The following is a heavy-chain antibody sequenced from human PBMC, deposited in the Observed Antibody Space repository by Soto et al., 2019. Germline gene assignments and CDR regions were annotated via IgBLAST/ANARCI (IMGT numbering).Heavy chain of an antibody. V-gene: IGHV3-74*01. CDR1: GFTCSSYW. CDR3: ARDRPYDFWSGYYLYYYYGMDV. Sequence: GGSLRLSCAASGFTCSSYWMHWVRQAPGKGLVWVSRINSDGSSTSYADSVKGRFTISRDNAKNTLYLQMNSLRAEDTAVYYCARDRPYDFWSGYYLYYYYGMDVWGQGT. CDR2: INSDGSST. D-gene: IGHD3-3*01. J-gene: IGHJ6*02.